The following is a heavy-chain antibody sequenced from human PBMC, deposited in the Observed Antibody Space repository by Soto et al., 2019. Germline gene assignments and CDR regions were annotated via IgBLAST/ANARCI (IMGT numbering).Heavy chain of an antibody. CDR3: AREGSKYYDFWSGPGYYYYGMDV. CDR1: GGTFSSYA. D-gene: IGHD3-3*01. Sequence: GASVKVSCKASGGTFSSYAISWVRQAPGQGLEWMGGIIPIFGTANYAQKFKGRVTITADESTSTAYMELSSLRSEDSAVYYCAREGSKYYDFWSGPGYYYYGMDVWGQGTTVTVSS. CDR2: IIPIFGTA. J-gene: IGHJ6*02. V-gene: IGHV1-69*13.